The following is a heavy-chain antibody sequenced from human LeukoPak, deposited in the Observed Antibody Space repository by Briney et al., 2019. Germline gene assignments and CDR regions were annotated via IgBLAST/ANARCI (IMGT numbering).Heavy chain of an antibody. V-gene: IGHV1-8*01. CDR1: GYTFTSYD. Sequence: ASVKVSCKASGYTFTSYDINWVRQATGQGLEWMGWMNPNSGNTGYAQKFQGSVTMTRNTSISTAYMELSSLRSEDTAVYYCARSYSSSSYYGMDVWGQGTTVTVSS. CDR2: MNPNSGNT. CDR3: ARSYSSSSYYGMDV. J-gene: IGHJ6*02. D-gene: IGHD6-6*01.